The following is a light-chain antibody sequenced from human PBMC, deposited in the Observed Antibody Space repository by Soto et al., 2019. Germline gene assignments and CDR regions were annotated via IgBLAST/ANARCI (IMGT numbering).Light chain of an antibody. Sequence: QMTQSPASLSASVGDRVTITCRASQSISSWLAWYQQKPGKAPKLLIYKASSLESGVPSRFSGSGSGTEFTLTISSLQPDDFATYYCQQYNSYPWTFGQGNKVDIK. CDR1: QSISSW. CDR2: KAS. CDR3: QQYNSYPWT. J-gene: IGKJ1*01. V-gene: IGKV1-5*03.